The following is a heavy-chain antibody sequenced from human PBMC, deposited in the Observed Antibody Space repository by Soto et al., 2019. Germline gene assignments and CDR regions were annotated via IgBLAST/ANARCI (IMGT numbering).Heavy chain of an antibody. D-gene: IGHD2-15*01. CDR1: GGSISSYY. CDR2: IYYSGST. V-gene: IGHV4-59*01. Sequence: PSETLSLTCTVSGGSISSYYWSWIRQPPGKGLEWIGYIYYSGSTNYNPSLKSRVTISVDTSKNHFSLKLSSVTAADTAVYYCARVLRRARGGGSYRWFDPWGQGTLVTVSS. J-gene: IGHJ5*02. CDR3: ARVLRRARGGGSYRWFDP.